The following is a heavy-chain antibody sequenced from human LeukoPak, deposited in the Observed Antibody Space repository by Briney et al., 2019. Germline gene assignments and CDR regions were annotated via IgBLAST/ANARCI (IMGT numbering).Heavy chain of an antibody. CDR2: IYYSGST. CDR3: SRVDYDFWSGYYRGRYFDY. Sequence: PSQTLSLTCTVSSGSISSGGYYWSWIRQHPGKGLEWIGYIYYSGSTYYNPSLKSRVTISVDTSKNQFSLKLSSVTAADTAVYYCSRVDYDFWSGYYRGRYFDYWGQGTLVTVSS. D-gene: IGHD3-3*01. CDR1: SGSISSGGYY. J-gene: IGHJ4*02. V-gene: IGHV4-31*03.